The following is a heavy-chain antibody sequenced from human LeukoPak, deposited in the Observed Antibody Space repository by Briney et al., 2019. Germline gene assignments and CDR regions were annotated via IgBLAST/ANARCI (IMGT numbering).Heavy chain of an antibody. CDR2: INHSGST. D-gene: IGHD3-22*01. Sequence: SETLSLTCAVYGGSFSGYYWSWIRQPPGKGLEWIGEINHSGSTNYNPSLKSRVTISVDTSKNQFSLKLSSVTAADTAVYYCARDYYDSSGYRWNWFDPWGQGTLVTVSS. V-gene: IGHV4-34*01. CDR3: ARDYYDSSGYRWNWFDP. CDR1: GGSFSGYY. J-gene: IGHJ5*02.